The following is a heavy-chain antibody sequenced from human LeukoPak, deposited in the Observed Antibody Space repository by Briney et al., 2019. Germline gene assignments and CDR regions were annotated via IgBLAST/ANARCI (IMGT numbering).Heavy chain of an antibody. V-gene: IGHV1-3*01. Sequence: ASVKVSCKASGYTYTSYAMHWVRQAPGQRLAWMGWINAGNGNTKYSQKFQGRVTITRDTSASTAYMELSSLRSEDTAVYYCARSLGVVNKNWFDPWGQGTLVTVSS. CDR1: GYTYTSYA. CDR2: INAGNGNT. CDR3: ARSLGVVNKNWFDP. D-gene: IGHD3-3*01. J-gene: IGHJ5*02.